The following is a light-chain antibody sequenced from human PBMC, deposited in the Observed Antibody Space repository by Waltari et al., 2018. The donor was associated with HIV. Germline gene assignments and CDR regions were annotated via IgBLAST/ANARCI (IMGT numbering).Light chain of an antibody. CDR3: CSYTSSDTLWV. Sequence: QSALTQPASVSGSPGQSITISCTRSSSDVGDFNFVSWYQHRPGKAPKVMIYDFSYRPSGVDNRFAGSKSANTASLTISGLQAEDEAVYYCCSYTSSDTLWVCGGGTKLTVL. CDR2: DFS. CDR1: SSDVGDFNF. V-gene: IGLV2-14*03. J-gene: IGLJ3*02.